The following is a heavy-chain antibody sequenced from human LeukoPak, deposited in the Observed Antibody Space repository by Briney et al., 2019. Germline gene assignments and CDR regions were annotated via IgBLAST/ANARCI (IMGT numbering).Heavy chain of an antibody. V-gene: IGHV4-59*01. Sequence: SETLSLTYAVPGGSISRYYLSWIRQPPGKGLEWIGYISYSGSTNFNPSLKSRVTISVDSSKNQFSLKLSSVTAADTAVYYCAIEGTAGTNLNWFDHWGQGTLVTVSS. D-gene: IGHD1-1*01. CDR2: ISYSGST. J-gene: IGHJ5*02. CDR1: GGSISRYY. CDR3: AIEGTAGTNLNWFDH.